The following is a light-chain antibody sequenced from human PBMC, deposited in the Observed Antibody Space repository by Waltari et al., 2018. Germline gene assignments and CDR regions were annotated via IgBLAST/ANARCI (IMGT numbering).Light chain of an antibody. Sequence: EIVLTQYPGTLSLSPGERATLSCRASQSVSRYLAWYQQKPGQAPRLLIYDGSSRATGIPDRFSGSGSGTDFSLTISRLEPEDFAVYDCQKYGSLPATFGQGTKVEIK. CDR1: QSVSRY. CDR3: QKYGSLPAT. V-gene: IGKV3-20*01. CDR2: DGS. J-gene: IGKJ1*01.